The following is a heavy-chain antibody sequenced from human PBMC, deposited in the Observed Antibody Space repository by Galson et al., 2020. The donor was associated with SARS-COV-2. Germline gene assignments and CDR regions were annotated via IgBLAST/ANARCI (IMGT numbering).Heavy chain of an antibody. CDR2: IGTAGDT. CDR1: GFTFSSYD. D-gene: IGHD3-10*01. V-gene: IGHV3-13*01. J-gene: IGHJ6*02. CDR3: ARGRITMVRGVIRGYYYYYGMDV. Sequence: GGSLRLSGAASGFTFSSYDMHWVRQATGKGLKWVSAIGTAGDTYSPGSVKGRFPISRDNAKNSLYLQMNSLRAGDTAVYYCARGRITMVRGVIRGYYYYYGMDVWGQGTTVTVSS.